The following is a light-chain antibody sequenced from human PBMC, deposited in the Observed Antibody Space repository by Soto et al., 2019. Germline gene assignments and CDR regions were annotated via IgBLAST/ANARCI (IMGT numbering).Light chain of an antibody. CDR3: MQSVYPPHT. V-gene: IGKV2-28*01. CDR2: LGS. CDR1: QSLLHRNGYNY. Sequence: INQSPLSLPVTPREPASISCRSSQSLLHRNGYNYLDWYLQKPGQSPQLLIYLGSNRASGVPDRFSGSGSGTDFTLKISRVEAEDVGVYYCMQSVYPPHTFGQVTRLDI. J-gene: IGKJ2*01.